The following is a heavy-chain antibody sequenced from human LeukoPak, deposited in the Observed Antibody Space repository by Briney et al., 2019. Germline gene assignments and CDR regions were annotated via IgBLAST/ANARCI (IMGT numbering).Heavy chain of an antibody. Sequence: GGSLRLSCAASGFTFSSYAMHWVRQAPGKGLEWVAVISYDGSNKYYADSVKGRFTISRDNSKNTLYLQMNSLRGEDTAMYFCARGGDDYWGQGTLVIVSS. V-gene: IGHV3-30*04. J-gene: IGHJ4*02. CDR1: GFTFSSYA. D-gene: IGHD2-21*01. CDR2: ISYDGSNK. CDR3: ARGGDDY.